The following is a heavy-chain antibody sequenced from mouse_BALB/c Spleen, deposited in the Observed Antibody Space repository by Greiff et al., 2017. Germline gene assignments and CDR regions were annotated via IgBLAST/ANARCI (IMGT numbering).Heavy chain of an antibody. V-gene: IGHV1-18*01. CDR2: INPNNGGT. J-gene: IGHJ1*01. CDR1: GYTFTDYN. CDR3: ARRDYYGSSYFYWYFDV. Sequence: VQLQQSGPELVKPGASVKIPCKASGYTFTDYNMDWVKQSHGKSLEWIGDINPNNGGTIYNQKFKGKATLTVDKSSSTAYMELRSLTSEDTAVYYCARRDYYGSSYFYWYFDVWGAGTTVTVSS. D-gene: IGHD1-1*01.